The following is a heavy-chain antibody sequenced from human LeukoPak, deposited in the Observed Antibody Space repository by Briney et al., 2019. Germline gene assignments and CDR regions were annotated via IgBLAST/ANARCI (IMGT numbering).Heavy chain of an antibody. CDR1: GYSFSSYW. D-gene: IGHD3-3*01. CDR3: SRQEFTIPPWFDL. Sequence: GESLKISWPASGYSFSSYWVGGVRQMPGKGLEWMGIIYPGDSDTRYSPSFQGQVTFSADKSIGTAYLQWSSLKASDTAMYYCSRQEFTIPPWFDLSGQGTLVTVSS. J-gene: IGHJ5*02. V-gene: IGHV5-51*01. CDR2: IYPGDSDT.